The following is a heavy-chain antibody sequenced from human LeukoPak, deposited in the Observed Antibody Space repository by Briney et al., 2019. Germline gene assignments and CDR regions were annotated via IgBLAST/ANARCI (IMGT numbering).Heavy chain of an antibody. CDR2: ISNSSSYI. D-gene: IGHD5-18*01. J-gene: IGHJ4*02. CDR1: GFTFSSYS. V-gene: IGHV3-21*04. Sequence: GGSLRLSCAASGFTFSSYSMNWVRQAPGKGLEWVSSISNSSSYIYYADSVKGRFTISRDNAKNSLYLQMNSLRAEDTAVYYCAKGQYSYGPRGLFDYWGQGSLVTVSS. CDR3: AKGQYSYGPRGLFDY.